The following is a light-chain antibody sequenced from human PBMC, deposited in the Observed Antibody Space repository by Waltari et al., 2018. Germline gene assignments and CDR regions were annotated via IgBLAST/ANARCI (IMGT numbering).Light chain of an antibody. V-gene: IGLV2-14*01. CDR3: SSYTSSSTFVV. CDR1: SSAVGGYNY. CDR2: DVS. Sequence: QSALTQPASVSGSPGQSITISCTGTSSAVGGYNYFSWYQQHPGKAPKLMIYDVSKRPSGVSNRFSGSKSGNTASLTISGLQAEDEADYYCSSYTSSSTFVVFGGGTKLTVL. J-gene: IGLJ2*01.